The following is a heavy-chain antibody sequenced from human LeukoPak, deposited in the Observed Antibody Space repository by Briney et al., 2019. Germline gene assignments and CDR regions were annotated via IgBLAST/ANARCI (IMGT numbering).Heavy chain of an antibody. Sequence: QPGGSLRLSCAASGFTFSSYVMNWVRRAPGKGLEWLSYITGSSSTIKYADSVKGRFTISRDNAKNSLYLQMNSLRDEDTAVYYCARDYYDSSGYYYGQYWGQGTLVTVSS. V-gene: IGHV3-48*02. J-gene: IGHJ1*01. CDR3: ARDYYDSSGYYYGQY. CDR1: GFTFSSYV. D-gene: IGHD3-22*01. CDR2: ITGSSSTI.